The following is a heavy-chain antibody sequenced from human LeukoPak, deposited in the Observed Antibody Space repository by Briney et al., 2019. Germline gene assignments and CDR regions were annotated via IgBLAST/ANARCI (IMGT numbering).Heavy chain of an antibody. D-gene: IGHD4-17*01. J-gene: IGHJ6*02. CDR2: ISYDGSNK. Sequence: PGGSLRLSCAASGFTFCSYWMSWVRPAPGKGLEWVAVISYDGSNKYYADSVKGRFTISRDNSKNTLYLQMSSLRAEDTAVYYCAKDHQYGDSDCYYCMDVWGQGTTVTVSS. CDR1: GFTFCSYW. V-gene: IGHV3-30*18. CDR3: AKDHQYGDSDCYYCMDV.